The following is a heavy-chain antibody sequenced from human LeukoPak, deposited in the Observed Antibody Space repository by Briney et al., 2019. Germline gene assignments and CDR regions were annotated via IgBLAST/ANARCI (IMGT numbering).Heavy chain of an antibody. CDR1: GYTFTNFG. D-gene: IGHD2-15*01. CDR2: ISAYNGNT. V-gene: IGHV1-18*01. CDR3: ARVTSGGFDDAFDI. Sequence: ASMKVSCKASGYTFTNFGISWVRQAPGQGLEWMGWISAYNGNTNYAQKLKGRVTMTTETSTTTVYMELRSLRSDDTAVYYCARVTSGGFDDAFDIWGQGTVVTVS. J-gene: IGHJ3*02.